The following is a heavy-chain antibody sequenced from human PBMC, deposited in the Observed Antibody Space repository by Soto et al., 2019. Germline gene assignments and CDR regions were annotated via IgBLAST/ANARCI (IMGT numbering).Heavy chain of an antibody. CDR2: ISYSGST. CDR3: ARDWDSSGLFDP. CDR1: GASITTYD. V-gene: IGHV4-59*01. D-gene: IGHD3-10*01. Sequence: XGTLSLTFSVSGASITTYDGSGIRQPPGKGLEWIGSISYSGSTKYNPSLESRVMISLDTSKNQFSLRLTSVTAADTALYYCARDWDSSGLFDPWGQGALVTVSS. J-gene: IGHJ5*02.